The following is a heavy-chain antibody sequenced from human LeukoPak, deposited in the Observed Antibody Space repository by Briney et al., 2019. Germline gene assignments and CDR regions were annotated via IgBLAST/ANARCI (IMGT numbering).Heavy chain of an antibody. V-gene: IGHV4-59*01. CDR3: ARGEMATTDLDY. D-gene: IGHD5-24*01. J-gene: IGHJ4*02. Sequence: SETLSLTCAVYGGSFSGYYWSWIRQPPGKGLEWIGYIYYSGSTNYNPSLKSRVTISVDTSKNQFSLKLSSVTAADTAVYYCARGEMATTDLDYWGQGTLVTVSS. CDR1: GGSFSGYY. CDR2: IYYSGST.